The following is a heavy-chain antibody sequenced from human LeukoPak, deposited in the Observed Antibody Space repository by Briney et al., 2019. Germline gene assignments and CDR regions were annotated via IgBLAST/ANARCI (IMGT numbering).Heavy chain of an antibody. Sequence: GGSLRLSCAASGFTFSSYWMNWARKAPGKGLEWVASINHNGNLNYYVDSFKGRFTTSRDNPKNSLYLQMSNLRAEDTAVYFCAGGGGLDVWGQGATVTVSS. CDR1: GFTFSSYW. D-gene: IGHD3-16*01. CDR2: INHNGNLN. V-gene: IGHV3-7*03. J-gene: IGHJ6*02. CDR3: AGGGGLDV.